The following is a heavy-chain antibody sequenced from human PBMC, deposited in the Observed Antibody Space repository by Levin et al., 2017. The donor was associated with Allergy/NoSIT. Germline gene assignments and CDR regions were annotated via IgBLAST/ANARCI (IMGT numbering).Heavy chain of an antibody. Sequence: PGGSLRLSCAASGFTFSSYSMNWVRQAPGKGLEWVSSISSSSSYIYYADSVKGRFTISRDNAKNSLYLQMNSLRAEDTAVYYCARNFIYGSGSYPNWFDPWGQGTLVTVSS. CDR1: GFTFSSYS. D-gene: IGHD3-10*01. CDR3: ARNFIYGSGSYPNWFDP. CDR2: ISSSSSYI. V-gene: IGHV3-21*01. J-gene: IGHJ5*02.